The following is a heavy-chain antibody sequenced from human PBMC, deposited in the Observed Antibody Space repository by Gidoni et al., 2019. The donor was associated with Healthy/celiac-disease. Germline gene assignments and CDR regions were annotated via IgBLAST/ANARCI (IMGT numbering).Heavy chain of an antibody. CDR2: ISYDGSNK. V-gene: IGHV3-30*18. Sequence: QVQLVESGGGVVQPGRSLRLSCAASGFTFSSYGMHWVRQATGKGLEWVAVISYDGSNKYYADSVKGRFTISRDNSKNTLYLQMNSLRAEDTAVYYCAKDGVDTAMVGDYYYYGMDVWGQGTTVTVSS. CDR3: AKDGVDTAMVGDYYYYGMDV. CDR1: GFTFSSYG. D-gene: IGHD5-18*01. J-gene: IGHJ6*02.